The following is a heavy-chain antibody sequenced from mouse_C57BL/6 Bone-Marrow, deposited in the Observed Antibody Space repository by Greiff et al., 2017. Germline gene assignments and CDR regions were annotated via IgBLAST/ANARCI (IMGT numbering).Heavy chain of an antibody. Sequence: VQLQQSVAELVRPGASVKLSCTASGFNIKNTAMHWVKQRPEQGLEWIGRIDPANGNTKYAPKFQGKATITADTSSTTAYLQLSNLTSEDTAIYDCARGDFHYYVSNYRSDYWGQGTTLTVSS. J-gene: IGHJ2*01. CDR1: GFNIKNTA. CDR3: ARGDFHYYVSNYRSDY. V-gene: IGHV14-3*01. CDR2: IDPANGNT. D-gene: IGHD1-1*01.